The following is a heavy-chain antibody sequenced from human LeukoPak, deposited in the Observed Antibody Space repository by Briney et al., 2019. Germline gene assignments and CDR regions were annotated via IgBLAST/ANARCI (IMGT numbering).Heavy chain of an antibody. CDR1: GFTFNSYG. CDR3: ATHSPEWRYSGYYNFYYMDV. Sequence: GGSLRLSCAASGFTFNSYGMHWVRQAPGKGLEWVAFIQYAGSDKYYADSVKGRFTISRDNSKNTLYLQMNSLRSEDTAVYFCATHSPEWRYSGYYNFYYMDVWGKGTTVTVSS. V-gene: IGHV3-30*02. CDR2: IQYAGSDK. J-gene: IGHJ6*03. D-gene: IGHD5-12*01.